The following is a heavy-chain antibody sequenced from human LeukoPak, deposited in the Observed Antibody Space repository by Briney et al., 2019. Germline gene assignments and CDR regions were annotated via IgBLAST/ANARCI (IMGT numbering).Heavy chain of an antibody. CDR1: GGSISSYY. CDR2: IYYSGST. D-gene: IGHD6-6*01. Sequence: SETLSLTCTVSGGSISSYYLSWIRQPPGKGLEWIGYIYYSGSTNYNPSLKSRVTISVDTSKNQFSPKLSSVTAADTAVYYCASFASNYWGQGTLVTVSS. CDR3: ASFASNY. V-gene: IGHV4-59*01. J-gene: IGHJ4*02.